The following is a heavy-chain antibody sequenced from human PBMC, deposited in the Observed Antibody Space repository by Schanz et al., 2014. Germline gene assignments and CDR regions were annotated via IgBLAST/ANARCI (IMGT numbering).Heavy chain of an antibody. CDR2: IYSSGIP. J-gene: IGHJ2*01. CDR3: ARGGSAMVRGVMTASYWFFDL. CDR1: GGSINNFY. D-gene: IGHD3-10*01. Sequence: QVQLQESGPGLVKPSETLSLTCSVSGGSINNFYWGWIRQSPGKGLEWIGYIYSSGIPTYNPSLKGLVTLPAESTKNQSSLNLTSVTAGDAAVYYCARGGSAMVRGVMTASYWFFDLWGRGTLVTVSP. V-gene: IGHV4-59*08.